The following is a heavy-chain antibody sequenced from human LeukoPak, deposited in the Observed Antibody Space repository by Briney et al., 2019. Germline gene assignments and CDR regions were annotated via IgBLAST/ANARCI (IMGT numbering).Heavy chain of an antibody. D-gene: IGHD6-13*01. CDR2: IYTSGST. CDR1: GGSISSGSYY. V-gene: IGHV4-61*02. J-gene: IGHJ1*01. Sequence: SQTLSLTCTVSGGSISSGSYYWSWIRQPAGKGLEWIGRIYTSGSTNYNPPLKSRVTISVDTSKNQFSLKLSSVTAADTAVYYCASTSKNTGYSSSWYAEYFQHWGQGTLVTVSS. CDR3: ASTSKNTGYSSSWYAEYFQH.